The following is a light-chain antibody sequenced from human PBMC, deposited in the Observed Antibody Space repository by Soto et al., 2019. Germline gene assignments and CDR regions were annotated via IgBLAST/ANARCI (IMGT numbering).Light chain of an antibody. J-gene: IGKJ2*01. CDR2: KGS. V-gene: IGKV1-5*03. CDR1: QSISSW. CDR3: QQYNSFPYT. Sequence: DIQMTQSPSTLSASVGDRVNITCRASQSISSWLAWYQQKPGKAPNLLIYKGSTLEGGVPLRISGSGSGTEFTLTISSLRPDDFATYYCQQYNSFPYTFGQGTKLEIK.